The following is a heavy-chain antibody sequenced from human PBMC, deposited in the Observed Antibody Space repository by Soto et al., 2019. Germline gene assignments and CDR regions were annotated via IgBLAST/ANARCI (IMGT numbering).Heavy chain of an antibody. CDR3: AKDPINNWNLEPPGY. J-gene: IGHJ4*02. V-gene: IGHV3-23*01. CDR1: GFTFSSYA. CDR2: ISGSGGST. D-gene: IGHD1-20*01. Sequence: EVQLLESGGGLVQPGGSLRLSCAASGFTFSSYAMSWVRQAPGKRLEWVSAISGSGGSTYYADSVKGRFTISRDNSKNTLYLQMNRLRAEDTAVYYCAKDPINNWNLEPPGYWGQGTLVTVSS.